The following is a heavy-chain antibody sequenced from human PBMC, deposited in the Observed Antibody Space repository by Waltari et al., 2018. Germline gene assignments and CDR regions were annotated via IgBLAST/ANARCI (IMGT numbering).Heavy chain of an antibody. CDR3: ARFGFAGVVGYFDN. J-gene: IGHJ4*02. Sequence: EVRLVESGGGLVQPGGSLRLSCEASGFTFGAYYMSWVRQAPGQGVEWVANIKQNGGETFYVDSVKGRFTISRENDKKFMYLEMKSLRVEDTATYYCARFGFAGVVGYFDNWGQGTRVAVSS. CDR1: GFTFGAYY. D-gene: IGHD3-16*02. CDR2: IKQNGGET. V-gene: IGHV3-7*03.